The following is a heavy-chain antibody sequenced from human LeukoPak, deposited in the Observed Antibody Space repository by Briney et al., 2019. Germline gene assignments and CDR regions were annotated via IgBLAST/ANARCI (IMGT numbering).Heavy chain of an antibody. Sequence: SETLSLTCTVSGGSISSSSYYWGWIRQPPGKGLEWIGNIYYSGSAYYNPSLKSRVTISVDTSKNQFSLKLSSVTAADTAVYYRARRGGYSGSDFDDWGQGTLVTVSS. CDR2: IYYSGSA. CDR1: GGSISSSSYY. J-gene: IGHJ4*02. V-gene: IGHV4-39*01. CDR3: ARRGGYSGSDFDD. D-gene: IGHD5-12*01.